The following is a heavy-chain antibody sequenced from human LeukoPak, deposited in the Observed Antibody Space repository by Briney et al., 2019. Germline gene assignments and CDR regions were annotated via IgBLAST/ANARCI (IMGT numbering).Heavy chain of an antibody. CDR3: AIQYYDYVWGSYRLVDY. D-gene: IGHD3-16*02. J-gene: IGHJ4*02. Sequence: SETLSLTCTVSGGSISSYYWSWIRQPAGKGLEWIGRIYTSGSTNYNPSLKSRVTMSVDTSKNQFSLKLSSVTAADTAVYYCAIQYYDYVWGSYRLVDYWGQGTLVTVSS. CDR1: GGSISSYY. V-gene: IGHV4-4*07. CDR2: IYTSGST.